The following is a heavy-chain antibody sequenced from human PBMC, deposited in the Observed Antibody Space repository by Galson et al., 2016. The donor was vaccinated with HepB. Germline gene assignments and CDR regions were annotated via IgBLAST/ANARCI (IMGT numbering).Heavy chain of an antibody. CDR2: INTGNGNT. CDR3: ARGTYDGYP. V-gene: IGHV1-3*04. Sequence: SVKVSCKASGYTFTRYDMNWVRQAPGQRLEWVGGINTGNGNTKYSPKFQGRATITRDTSASTAYMEVSSLTSEDTAVYYCARGTYDGYPWGQGTLVTVSS. D-gene: IGHD3-22*01. J-gene: IGHJ5*02. CDR1: GYTFTRYD.